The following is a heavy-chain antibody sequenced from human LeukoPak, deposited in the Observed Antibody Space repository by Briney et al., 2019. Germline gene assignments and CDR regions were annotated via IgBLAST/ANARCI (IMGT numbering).Heavy chain of an antibody. CDR3: ARDRSRNLESGLYYYYGLDV. Sequence: ASVKVSCKASGYTFISYYFHWVRQAPGQGLEWMGIINPGGSTTTYAQKFQGRVTMTTDTSTSTVYMELRSLRSDDTAVYYCARDRSRNLESGLYYYYGLDVWGQGTTVTVSS. CDR1: GYTFISYY. V-gene: IGHV1-46*01. D-gene: IGHD5-24*01. J-gene: IGHJ6*02. CDR2: INPGGSTT.